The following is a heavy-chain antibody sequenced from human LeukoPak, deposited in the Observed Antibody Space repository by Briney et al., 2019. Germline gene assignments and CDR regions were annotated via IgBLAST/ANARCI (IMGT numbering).Heavy chain of an antibody. D-gene: IGHD6-6*01. CDR1: GFNFCNYW. Sequence: QTGGSLRHFCAASGFNFCNYWMPWLRQAPGKGLEWVANIKQDGSERYYVDSVKGRLTISRDNAQSSLYLQMNSLRAEDTAVYYCAIYVSDENGSSSRIHLDSWGQGTLVSVSS. J-gene: IGHJ4*02. CDR2: IKQDGSER. CDR3: AIYVSDENGSSSRIHLDS. V-gene: IGHV3-7*01.